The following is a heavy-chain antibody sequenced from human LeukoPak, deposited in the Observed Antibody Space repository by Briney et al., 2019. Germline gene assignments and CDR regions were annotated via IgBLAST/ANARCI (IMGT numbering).Heavy chain of an antibody. V-gene: IGHV3-66*01. CDR1: GFTISSNY. CDR2: IYSGGST. Sequence: QAGGSLRLSCAASGFTISSNYMSWVRQAPGKGLEWVSVIYSGGSTYYADSVKGRFTISRDNSKNTLYLQMNSLRAEDTAVYYCAKDRRGGYYDSSGYSFDYWGQGTLVTVSS. CDR3: AKDRRGGYYDSSGYSFDY. J-gene: IGHJ4*02. D-gene: IGHD3-22*01.